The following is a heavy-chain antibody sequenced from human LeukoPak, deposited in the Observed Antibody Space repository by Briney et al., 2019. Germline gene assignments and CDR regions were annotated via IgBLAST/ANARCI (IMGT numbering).Heavy chain of an antibody. CDR1: GYRFTSYW. CDR2: VYPGDSET. D-gene: IGHD6-13*01. CDR3: ARHAYSSSWYFDY. Sequence: GEPLQSSSTGSGYRFTSYWIGWARPMPAKALEGLGIVYPGDSETRYSPSFQGQVTISADKSISTAYLQWSSLKASDTAMYYYARHAYSSSWYFDYWGQGTLVTVSS. V-gene: IGHV5-51*01. J-gene: IGHJ4*02.